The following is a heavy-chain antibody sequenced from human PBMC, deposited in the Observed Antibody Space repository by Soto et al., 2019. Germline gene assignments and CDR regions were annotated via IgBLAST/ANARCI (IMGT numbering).Heavy chain of an antibody. CDR2: INAGNGNT. D-gene: IGHD2-8*01. CDR1: GYTFTSYA. CDR3: ARSPLMSLDWFDP. V-gene: IGHV1-3*01. Sequence: XSVKVSFKASGYTFTSYALHLVRHSPGQRLEWMGWINAGNGNTKYSQKFQGRVTFTRDTSASTAYMELGSLTSEDTAVYYCARSPLMSLDWFDPWGQGTLVTVSS. J-gene: IGHJ5*02.